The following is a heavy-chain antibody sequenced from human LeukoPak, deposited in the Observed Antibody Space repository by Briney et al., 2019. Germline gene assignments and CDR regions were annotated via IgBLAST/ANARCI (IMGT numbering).Heavy chain of an antibody. CDR2: IYYTGST. J-gene: IGHJ5*02. CDR1: SGSIGSYY. Sequence: SETLYLTCTVSSGSIGSYYWSWIRPPPGKGLEWIGYIYYTGSTDYNPSLKSRVTILVDMSKNQFALKLSSLTAADTAVYYCARDRLQLQSWGQGTLVTVSS. V-gene: IGHV4-59*01. CDR3: ARDRLQLQS. D-gene: IGHD1-1*01.